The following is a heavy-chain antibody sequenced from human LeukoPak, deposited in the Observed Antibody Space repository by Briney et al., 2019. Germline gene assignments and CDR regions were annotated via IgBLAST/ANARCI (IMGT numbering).Heavy chain of an antibody. CDR1: GFTFSSYW. CDR2: INKDGGEK. J-gene: IGHJ4*02. V-gene: IGHV3-7*03. CDR3: ATHRGYCSSTSCQNELELDY. Sequence: GGSLRLSCAASGFTFSSYWMSWVRQAPGKGLEWVANINKDGGEKYYVDSVKGRFTISRDNAKNSLYLQMNSLRADDTAVYYCATHRGYCSSTSCQNELELDYWGQGTLVTVSS. D-gene: IGHD2-2*03.